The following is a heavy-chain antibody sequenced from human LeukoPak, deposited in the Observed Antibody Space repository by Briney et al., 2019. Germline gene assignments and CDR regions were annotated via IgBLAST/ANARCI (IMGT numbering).Heavy chain of an antibody. CDR1: GFTFDDYA. J-gene: IGHJ6*02. CDR3: AKAMPPGRHYGMDV. V-gene: IGHV3-9*01. CDR2: ISWNSGSI. Sequence: GGSLRLSCAASGFTFDDYAMHWVRQAPGKGLEWVSGISWNSGSIGYADSVKGRFTISRDNAKNSLYLQMNSLRAEDTALYYCAKAMPPGRHYGMDVWGQGTTVTVSS.